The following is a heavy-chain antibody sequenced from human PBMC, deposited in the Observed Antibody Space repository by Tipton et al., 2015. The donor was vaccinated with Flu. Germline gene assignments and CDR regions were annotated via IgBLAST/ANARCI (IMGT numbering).Heavy chain of an antibody. CDR2: VHYRGTQ. D-gene: IGHD3-10*01. CDR3: SSYYIRAFDI. Sequence: TLSLTCNVSGGSINNDNYWAWLRQPPGKGLEWIGSVHYRGTQYHSPSLKSRVTMSLDASKSHFSLKLSSVTAADTAMYHCSSYYIRAFDIWGQGTMVTVSS. CDR1: GGSINNDNY. V-gene: IGHV4-39*07. J-gene: IGHJ3*02.